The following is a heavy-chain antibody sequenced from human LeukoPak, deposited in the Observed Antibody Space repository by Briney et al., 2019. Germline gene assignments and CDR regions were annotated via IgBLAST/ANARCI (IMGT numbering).Heavy chain of an antibody. CDR2: IWPSGDKT. CDR3: AKDRTPDSGYDIDS. CDR1: GFTFSIYS. J-gene: IGHJ4*02. D-gene: IGHD5-12*01. V-gene: IGHV3-23*01. Sequence: PGGSLRLSCAASGFTFSIYSMNWVRRAPGKGLEWVSVIWPSGDKTFYANSLKGRFTISRDNSRNTLFLQMDSLRAEDTAVYFCAKDRTPDSGYDIDSWGQGILVTVSS.